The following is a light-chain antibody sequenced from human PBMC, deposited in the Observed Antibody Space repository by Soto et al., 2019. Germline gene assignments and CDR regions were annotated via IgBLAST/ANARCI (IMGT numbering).Light chain of an antibody. CDR2: GVS. V-gene: IGKV3-20*01. CDR1: QSPSSSY. J-gene: IGKJ1*01. CDR3: QHYGTSPLT. Sequence: EFVLTQSPGTLSLSPGERATLSCRASQSPSSSYFAWYQQKPGQAPRLLIYGVSSRATGIPDRFSGSGSGTDFTLTISRLEPEDIAVYFCQHYGTSPLTFGQGTKVEIK.